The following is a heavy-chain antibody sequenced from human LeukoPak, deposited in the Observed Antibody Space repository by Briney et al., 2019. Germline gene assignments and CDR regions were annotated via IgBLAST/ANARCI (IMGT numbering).Heavy chain of an antibody. CDR2: INAGNGNT. V-gene: IGHV1-3*01. J-gene: IGHJ5*02. CDR3: ARGYGDYAWFDP. CDR1: GYTFTSYS. Sequence: GASVTVSCKASGYTFTSYSMHWVGQAPGQRLEWMGWINAGNGNTKYSQKFQGRDTITRDTSASTAYMELSSLRSEDTAVYYCARGYGDYAWFDPWGQGTLVTVSS. D-gene: IGHD4-17*01.